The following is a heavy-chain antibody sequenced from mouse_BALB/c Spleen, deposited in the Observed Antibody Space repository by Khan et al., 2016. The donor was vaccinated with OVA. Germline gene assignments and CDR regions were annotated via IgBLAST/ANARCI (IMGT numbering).Heavy chain of an antibody. J-gene: IGHJ3*01. Sequence: LQQPGSELVRPGASVKLSCKASGYTFTSYWMHWVKQRHGQGLEWIGNIYPGSGSTNYDEMFKSKGTLTVDTSSSTAYMHLSSLASEDSAVYYCTRGGYYGKSLFAYWGQGTLVTVSA. CDR2: IYPGSGST. V-gene: IGHV1S22*01. CDR1: GYTFTSYW. D-gene: IGHD2-1*01. CDR3: TRGGYYGKSLFAY.